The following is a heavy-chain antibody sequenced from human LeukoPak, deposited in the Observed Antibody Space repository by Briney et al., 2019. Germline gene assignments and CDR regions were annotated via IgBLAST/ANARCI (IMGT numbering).Heavy chain of an antibody. V-gene: IGHV3-23*01. CDR3: AKDRWDSSGWGFLDY. D-gene: IGHD6-19*01. CDR2: ISGSGGST. Sequence: GGSLRLSCAASGFTFSSYAMSWVRQAPGRGLEWVSAISGSGGSTYYAHSVKGRFTISRDNSKNTLYLQMNSLRAEDTAVYYCAKDRWDSSGWGFLDYWGQGTLVTVSS. J-gene: IGHJ4*02. CDR1: GFTFSSYA.